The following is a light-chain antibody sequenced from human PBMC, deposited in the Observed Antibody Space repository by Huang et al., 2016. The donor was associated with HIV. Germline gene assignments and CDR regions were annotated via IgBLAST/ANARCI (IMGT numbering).Light chain of an antibody. J-gene: IGKJ2*02. Sequence: DIQMTQSPSSLSASVGDRVIITCRTSQSVTKYLHWYQHMPGKAPKLLIYGASTLQGGVSSRFSGSGSGTEFTLSISSLQPEDAATYYCQQSYRLPRTFGQGTSLEI. CDR3: QQSYRLPRT. CDR2: GAS. V-gene: IGKV1-39*01. CDR1: QSVTKY.